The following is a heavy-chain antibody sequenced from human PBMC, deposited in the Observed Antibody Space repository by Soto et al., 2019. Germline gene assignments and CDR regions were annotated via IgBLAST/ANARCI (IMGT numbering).Heavy chain of an antibody. CDR3: ARQIFAADY. Sequence: QVQLVQSGAEVKKPGSSVKVSCEAPGGTFDHAAITWVRQAPGQGLEWVGGINPIFNSTHYAQKFQGRVTITSDAGTSTAFMELRGLTSDYTAVYYCARQIFAADYWGQGTLLVVSS. D-gene: IGHD3-9*01. CDR1: GGTFDHAA. V-gene: IGHV1-69*01. CDR2: INPIFNST. J-gene: IGHJ4*02.